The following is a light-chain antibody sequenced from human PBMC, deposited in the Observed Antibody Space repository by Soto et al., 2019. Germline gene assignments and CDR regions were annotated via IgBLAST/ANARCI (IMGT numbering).Light chain of an antibody. J-gene: IGKJ1*01. CDR2: GAS. V-gene: IGKV3-15*01. CDR1: QSVGCY. CDR3: QQYHGWART. Sequence: ETVMTQSPATLSVSPGERATLSCRASQSVGCYLVWYQQKPGQAPRLLMYGASIRAIGIPARFSGSASGTEFTLTISSMQSEDSEVYYCQQYHGWARTCGQGTKVEIK.